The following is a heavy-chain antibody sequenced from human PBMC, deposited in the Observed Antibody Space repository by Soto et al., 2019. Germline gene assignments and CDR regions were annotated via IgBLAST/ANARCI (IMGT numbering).Heavy chain of an antibody. J-gene: IGHJ4*02. D-gene: IGHD6-13*01. Sequence: QVQLQESGPGLVKPSGTLSLTCAVSGDSISSSKWWSWVRQPPGKGLEWIGEIYHSGSTNYNPSLKXRFILSXXKSKNQFSLKLSSVTDADTAVYYCARGERQQQRDYWGQGTLVTVSS. CDR3: ARGERQQQRDY. CDR2: IYHSGST. V-gene: IGHV4-4*02. CDR1: GDSISSSKW.